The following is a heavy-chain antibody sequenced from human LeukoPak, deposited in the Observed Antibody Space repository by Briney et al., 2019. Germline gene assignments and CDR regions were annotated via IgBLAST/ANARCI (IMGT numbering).Heavy chain of an antibody. J-gene: IGHJ4*02. Sequence: GSLRLSCAASGFSFTAYSMNWVRQAPGRGLEWISYVGPGGDIYYADSVTGRFTVSRDTAKNSLYLQMNGLKVEDTAVYYCARRFDSWGQGTLVTVSS. CDR2: VGPGGDI. V-gene: IGHV3-48*01. CDR3: ARRFDS. CDR1: GFSFTAYS.